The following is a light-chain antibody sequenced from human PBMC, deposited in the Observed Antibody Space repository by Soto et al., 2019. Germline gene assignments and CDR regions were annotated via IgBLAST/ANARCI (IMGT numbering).Light chain of an antibody. CDR1: SSDVGGHNF. Sequence: QSALTQPASVSGSPGQTITISCTGTSSDVGGHNFVSWYQQHPGRAPKLMIYDVRNRPSGVSNRFSGSKSANTASLVSSVIQAEDEADYYCSSYSSSDTLVFGGGTTVTVL. J-gene: IGLJ2*01. CDR2: DVR. CDR3: SSYSSSDTLV. V-gene: IGLV2-14*03.